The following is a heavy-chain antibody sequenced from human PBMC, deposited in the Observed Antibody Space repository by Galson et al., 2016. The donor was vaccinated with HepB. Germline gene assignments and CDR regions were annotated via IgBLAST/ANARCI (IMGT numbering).Heavy chain of an antibody. CDR2: IWYDGSTK. Sequence: SLRLSCAGSGFTFSSYGMHWVRQAPGKGLDWVAVIWYDGSTKYYADSMKGRFGISRDNAKNTLFLQMNSLGAEDTAVYYCARDGDWRGYGSSSYPNVDYWGQGTLVTVSS. V-gene: IGHV3-33*01. CDR1: GFTFSSYG. CDR3: ARDGDWRGYGSSSYPNVDY. J-gene: IGHJ4*02. D-gene: IGHD6-6*01.